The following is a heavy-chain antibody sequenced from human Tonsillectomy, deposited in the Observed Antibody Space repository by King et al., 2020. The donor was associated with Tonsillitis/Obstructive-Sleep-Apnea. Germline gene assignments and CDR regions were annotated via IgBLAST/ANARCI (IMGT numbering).Heavy chain of an antibody. D-gene: IGHD5/OR15-5a*01. V-gene: IGHV4-34*01. J-gene: IGHJ6*02. Sequence: VQLQQWGAGLLKPSETLSLTCIVYGGSFRGYYWNWIRQPPGKGLEWIGEIDHSGSTNYNSSLKSRVTGSVDTSKRQFSLKLSSVTAADTTVYYCARESVEGSYDMDVWGQGTTVTVSS. CDR1: GGSFRGYY. CDR3: ARESVEGSYDMDV. CDR2: IDHSGST.